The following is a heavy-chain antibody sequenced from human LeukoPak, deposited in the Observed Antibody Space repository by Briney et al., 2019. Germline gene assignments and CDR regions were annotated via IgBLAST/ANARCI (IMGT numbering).Heavy chain of an antibody. D-gene: IGHD6-19*01. V-gene: IGHV3-15*01. CDR3: TTAYEQWLAHYYDY. J-gene: IGHJ4*02. CDR1: GFTFSSYA. Sequence: PGRSLRLSCAASGFTFSSYAMHWVRQAPGKGLEWVGRIKSKTDGGTTDYAAPVKGRFTISRDDSKNTLYLQMNSLKTEDTAVYYCTTAYEQWLAHYYDYWGQGTLVTVSS. CDR2: IKSKTDGGTT.